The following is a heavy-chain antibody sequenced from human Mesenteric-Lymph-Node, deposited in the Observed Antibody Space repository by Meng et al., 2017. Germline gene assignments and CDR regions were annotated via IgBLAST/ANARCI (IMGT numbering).Heavy chain of an antibody. J-gene: IGHJ6*02. CDR1: GFAFEDYA. CDR2: ITWNSGTI. V-gene: IGHV3-9*01. Sequence: SLKISCAASGFAFEDYAMHWVRQAPGKGLEWVSTITWNSGTIAYADSVKGRFTISRDNAKNSLYLQMNSLRAEDTAVYYCARDPYRIWFGELLLKPHYYYYGMDVWGQGTTVTVSS. CDR3: ARDPYRIWFGELLLKPHYYYYGMDV. D-gene: IGHD3-10*01.